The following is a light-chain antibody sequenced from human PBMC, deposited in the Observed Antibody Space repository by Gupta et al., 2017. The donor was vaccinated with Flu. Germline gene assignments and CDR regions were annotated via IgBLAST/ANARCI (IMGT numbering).Light chain of an antibody. CDR1: HNVNSF. J-gene: IGKJ1*01. CDR2: DAS. V-gene: IGKV3-20*01. Sequence: IVLSQSPGTLSLSPGETPTLSCRASHNVNSFLAWYQQKPGPAPSLLIYDASSRATGIPDRFSGSGSGTDFTLIISRGVPADVAVYSCRQGGSWLWTFGQGTKVEIK. CDR3: RQGGSWLWT.